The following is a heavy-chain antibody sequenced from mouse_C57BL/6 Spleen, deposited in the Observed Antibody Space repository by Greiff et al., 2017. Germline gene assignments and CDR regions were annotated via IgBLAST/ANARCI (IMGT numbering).Heavy chain of an antibody. CDR3: ARSEDSNYDYAMDY. CDR2: IYPGDGDT. D-gene: IGHD2-5*01. V-gene: IGHV1-80*01. J-gene: IGHJ4*01. CDR1: GYAFSSYW. Sequence: QVQLQQSGAELVKPGASVKISCKASGYAFSSYWMNWVKQRPGKGLEWIGQIYPGDGDTNYNGKFKGKATLTADKSSSTAYMQLSSLTSEDSAVYFCARSEDSNYDYAMDYWGQGTSVTVSS.